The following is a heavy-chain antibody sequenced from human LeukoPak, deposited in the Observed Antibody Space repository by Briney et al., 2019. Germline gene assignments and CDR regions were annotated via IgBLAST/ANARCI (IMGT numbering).Heavy chain of an antibody. J-gene: IGHJ6*03. CDR1: GFTFSNYA. Sequence: HPGGSLRLSCAASGFTFSNYAMSWVRQTPGKGLEWVSGVSGSGGSTYYADSVKGRFTISRDNSKNTLYLQMNSLRAEDTAVYYCARYQIFGVVQYYYYMDVWGKGTTVTVSS. V-gene: IGHV3-23*01. D-gene: IGHD3-3*01. CDR3: ARYQIFGVVQYYYYMDV. CDR2: VSGSGGST.